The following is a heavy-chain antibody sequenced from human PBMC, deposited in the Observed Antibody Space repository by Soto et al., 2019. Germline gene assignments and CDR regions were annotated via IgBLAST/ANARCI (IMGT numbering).Heavy chain of an antibody. D-gene: IGHD3-3*01. CDR1: GGTFSSYT. V-gene: IGHV1-69*02. J-gene: IGHJ4*02. CDR3: ARGTPPTYYDCWSGPTSTGDYFDY. CDR2: IIPILGIA. Sequence: QVQLVQSGAEVKKPGSSVKVSCKASGGTFSSYTISWVRQAPGQGLEWMGRIIPILGIANYAQKFQGRVTITEDKSTSKAYMELSSLRSEDTAVYYWARGTPPTYYDCWSGPTSTGDYFDYWGQGTLVTVSS.